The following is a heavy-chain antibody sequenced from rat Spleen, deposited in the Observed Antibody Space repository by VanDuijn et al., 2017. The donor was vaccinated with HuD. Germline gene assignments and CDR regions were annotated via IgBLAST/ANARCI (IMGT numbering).Heavy chain of an antibody. CDR1: GFSLTSYN. V-gene: IGHV2-45*01. CDR3: TRDHSYWGSYYPGGFAY. Sequence: QVQLMESGPGLVQPSETLSLTCTVSGFSLTSYNVHWVRQPPGKGLEWMGVMWSGGSTDYNSALKSRLSISRDTSKNQVFLKMNSLQTEDTAIYFCTRDHSYWGSYYPGGFAYWGQGTLVTVSS. D-gene: IGHD1-12*02. CDR2: MWSGGST. J-gene: IGHJ3*01.